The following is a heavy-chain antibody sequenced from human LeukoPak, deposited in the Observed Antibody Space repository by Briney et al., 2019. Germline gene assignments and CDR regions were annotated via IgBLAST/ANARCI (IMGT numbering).Heavy chain of an antibody. J-gene: IGHJ4*02. Sequence: GASVTVSCKASGYTFTSYYMHWVRQAPGQGLEWMGIINPSGGSTSYAQKFQGRVTMTRDTSTSTVYMELSSLRSEDTAVYYCARARIAVAGTIYYFDYWGQGTLVTVSS. D-gene: IGHD6-19*01. CDR2: INPSGGST. CDR3: ARARIAVAGTIYYFDY. CDR1: GYTFTSYY. V-gene: IGHV1-46*01.